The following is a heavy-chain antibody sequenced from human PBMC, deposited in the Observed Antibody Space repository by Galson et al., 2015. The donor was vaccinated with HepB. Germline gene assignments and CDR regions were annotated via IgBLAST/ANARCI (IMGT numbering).Heavy chain of an antibody. Sequence: SVKVSCKASGYTFTSYAMHWVRQAPGQRLEWMGWINAGNGNTKYSQKFQGRVTITRDTSASTAYMELSSLRSEDTAVYYCARKSVGSGSRSYYFDYWGQGTLVTVSS. CDR1: GYTFTSYA. CDR2: INAGNGNT. CDR3: ARKSVGSGSRSYYFDY. D-gene: IGHD3-10*01. V-gene: IGHV1-3*01. J-gene: IGHJ4*02.